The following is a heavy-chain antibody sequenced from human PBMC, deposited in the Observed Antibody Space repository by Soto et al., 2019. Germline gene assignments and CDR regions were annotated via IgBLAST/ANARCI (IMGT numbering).Heavy chain of an antibody. CDR1: GFTFSSYA. Sequence: GGSLTLSCAASGFTFSSYAMIWVRQAPGKGLEWVSGTSGSGGSKYFADSVKGRFTISRDNSNNTLYLQMNSLRAEDTAVYYCSKGYYDTIGYYSYFDYWGPGTLVTVSS. CDR3: SKGYYDTIGYYSYFDY. J-gene: IGHJ4*02. D-gene: IGHD3-22*01. CDR2: TSGSGGSK. V-gene: IGHV3-23*01.